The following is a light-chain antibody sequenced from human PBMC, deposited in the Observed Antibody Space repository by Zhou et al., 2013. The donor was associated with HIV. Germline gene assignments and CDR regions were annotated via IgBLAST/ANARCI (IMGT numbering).Light chain of an antibody. V-gene: IGKV1-5*03. CDR1: QTVGSW. CDR2: KAS. J-gene: IGKJ1*01. CDR3: QQYNSRRT. Sequence: DIQLTQSPSTLSASVGDRVTITCRASQTVGSWLAWYQQKPGEAPNILIYKASRLETGVPSRFSGSGSGTQFSLTITGLQPEDFATYFCQQYNSRRTFGQGTKVDIK.